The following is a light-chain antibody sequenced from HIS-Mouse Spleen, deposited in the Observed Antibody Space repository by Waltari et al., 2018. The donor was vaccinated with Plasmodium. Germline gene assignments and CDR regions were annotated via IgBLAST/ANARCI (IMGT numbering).Light chain of an antibody. V-gene: IGKV1-5*03. CDR2: KAS. Sequence: DIQMTQSPPTLSASVGARVTITCRASQSISSRLAWYQQKPGKAPKLLIYKASSLESGVPSRFSGSGSGTEFTLTISSLQPDDFATYYCQQYNSYSWTFGQGTKVEIK. CDR1: QSISSR. CDR3: QQYNSYSWT. J-gene: IGKJ1*01.